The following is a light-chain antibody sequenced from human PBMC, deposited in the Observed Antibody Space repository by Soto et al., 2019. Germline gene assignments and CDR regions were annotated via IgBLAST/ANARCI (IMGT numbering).Light chain of an antibody. Sequence: EIVLTQSPGTLSLSPGERATLSCRASQSVSSSYLAWYQQKPGQAPRLLIYGASTRAPGIPARFSGSGSGTDFTPTISSLEPEDYAVYYCQQYGSSPPLTFGGGTKVEIK. V-gene: IGKV3-20*01. CDR3: QQYGSSPPLT. CDR1: QSVSSSY. J-gene: IGKJ4*01. CDR2: GAS.